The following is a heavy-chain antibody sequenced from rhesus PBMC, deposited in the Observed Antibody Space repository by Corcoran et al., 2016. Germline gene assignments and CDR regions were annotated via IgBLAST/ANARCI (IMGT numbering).Heavy chain of an antibody. CDR1: GYSLSNGYG. J-gene: IGHJ6*01. CDR3: SRGIFGPFDS. Sequence: QVQLQESGPGLVKPSETLSLTCAVSGYSLSNGYGWGWIRQPPGKGLEWIGQIYGCSGSTYYNPSLKSRVTVSKDTSKNQFSLKLSSVTAADTAVYYCSRGIFGPFDSWGQGFVVTVSS. D-gene: IGHD3-3*01. CDR2: IYGCSGST. V-gene: IGHV4-127*01.